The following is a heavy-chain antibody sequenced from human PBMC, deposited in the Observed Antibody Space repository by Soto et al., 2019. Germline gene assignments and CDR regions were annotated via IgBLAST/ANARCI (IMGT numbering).Heavy chain of an antibody. CDR2: ISGSGGST. CDR3: ARARRPASLFDSSGYNADYFQY. V-gene: IGHV3-23*01. D-gene: IGHD3-22*01. J-gene: IGHJ1*01. Sequence: GGSLRLSCAASGFTFSSYAMCWVRQSPGKELEWVSAISGSGGSTYYADSVKGRFTISRDNAKNSLYLEMNSLRAEDTAVYYCARARRPASLFDSSGYNADYFQYWARGTLDTVSA. CDR1: GFTFSSYA.